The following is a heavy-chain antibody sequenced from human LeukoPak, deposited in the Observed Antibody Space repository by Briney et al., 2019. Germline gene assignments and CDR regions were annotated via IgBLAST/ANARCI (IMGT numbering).Heavy chain of an antibody. Sequence: GELPKISCKGSGYSFTTYWIGWVRQLPGKGLEGMGIIYPGDSDTRYSPSFQGQVTISVDKSISTAYLQWSSLKASDTAMYYCARHLNPRDANKPFDYWGQGTLVTVSS. D-gene: IGHD5-24*01. CDR1: GYSFTTYW. CDR3: ARHLNPRDANKPFDY. V-gene: IGHV5-51*01. CDR2: IYPGDSDT. J-gene: IGHJ4*02.